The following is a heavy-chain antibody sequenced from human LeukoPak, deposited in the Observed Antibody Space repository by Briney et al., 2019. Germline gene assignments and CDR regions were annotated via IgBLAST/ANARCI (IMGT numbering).Heavy chain of an antibody. CDR2: ISSSSSYI. D-gene: IGHD2-2*01. Sequence: PGGSLRLSCAASGFTFSSYSMNWVRQAPGKGLEWVSSISSSSSYIYYADSVKGRFTISRDNSKNTLYLQMNSLRAEDTAVYYCAREYCSSTSCHRQGVDVWGKGTTVTVSS. CDR1: GFTFSSYS. V-gene: IGHV3-21*01. J-gene: IGHJ6*04. CDR3: AREYCSSTSCHRQGVDV.